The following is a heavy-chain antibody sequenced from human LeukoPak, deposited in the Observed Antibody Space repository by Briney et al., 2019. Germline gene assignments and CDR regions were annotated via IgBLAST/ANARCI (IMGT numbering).Heavy chain of an antibody. D-gene: IGHD3-22*01. V-gene: IGHV1-69*05. CDR3: ARGGNYYDSSGYLFDY. CDR1: GYTFTSYG. CDR2: IIPIFGTT. J-gene: IGHJ4*02. Sequence: SVKVSCKASGYTFTSYGISWVRQAPGQGLEWMGWIIPIFGTTNYAQKFQGRVTITTDESTSTAYMELSSLRSEDTAVYYCARGGNYYDSSGYLFDYWGQGTLVTVSS.